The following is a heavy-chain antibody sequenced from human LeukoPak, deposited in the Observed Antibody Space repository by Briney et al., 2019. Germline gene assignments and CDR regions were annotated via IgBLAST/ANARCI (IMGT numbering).Heavy chain of an antibody. CDR3: ARRTSTGYFDY. D-gene: IGHD1-1*01. V-gene: IGHV1-18*01. CDR2: ISADNGIT. Sequence: ASVKVSCKATGYTFTDFGISWVRQAPGLGLEWMGWISADNGITNYPQKLQGRVTMTTDTSTSTAYMDLRSLRSDDTAVYYCARRTSTGYFDYWGQGTLVTVSS. CDR1: GYTFTDFG. J-gene: IGHJ4*02.